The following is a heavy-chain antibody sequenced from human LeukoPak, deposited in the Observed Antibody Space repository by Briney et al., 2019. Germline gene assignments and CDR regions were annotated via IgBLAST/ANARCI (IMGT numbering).Heavy chain of an antibody. CDR2: ISAYNGNT. J-gene: IGHJ4*02. Sequence: GASVKVSCKAPGYTFTSYGISWVRQAPGQGLEWMGWISAYNGNTNYALNLQGRVTMTTDTSTSTVYMELRSLRSDDTAVYYCARAPYYYDSSGRYYFDYWGQGTLVTISS. V-gene: IGHV1-18*01. CDR3: ARAPYYYDSSGRYYFDY. D-gene: IGHD3-22*01. CDR1: GYTFTSYG.